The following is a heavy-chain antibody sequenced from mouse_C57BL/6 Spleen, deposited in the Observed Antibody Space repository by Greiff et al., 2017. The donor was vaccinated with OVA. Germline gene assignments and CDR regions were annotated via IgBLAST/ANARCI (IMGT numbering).Heavy chain of an antibody. CDR3: ARGDGNPDYFDY. CDR1: GFNIKDYY. J-gene: IGHJ2*01. CDR2: IDPEDGET. Sequence: VQLQQSGAELVKPGASVKLSCTASGFNIKDYYMPWVKQRTEQGLEWIGRIDPEDGETKYAPKFQGKATITADTSSNTAYLQLSSLTSEDTAVYYCARGDGNPDYFDYWGQGTTLTVSS. D-gene: IGHD2-1*01. V-gene: IGHV14-2*01.